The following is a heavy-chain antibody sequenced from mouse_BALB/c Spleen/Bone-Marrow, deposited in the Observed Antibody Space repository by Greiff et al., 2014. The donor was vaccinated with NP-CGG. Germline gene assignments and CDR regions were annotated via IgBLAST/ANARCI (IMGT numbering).Heavy chain of an antibody. CDR2: ISSGSGTI. Sequence: EVKLVESGGGLVQPGGSRKLSCAASGFTFSSFGMHWVRQAPEKGLEWVAYISSGSGTIYYADTMKGRFTISRDNPKNTLFLQMTSLRSEDTAMYYRTRSGTLGAMDYWGQGTSVTVSS. V-gene: IGHV5-17*02. CDR3: TRSGTLGAMDY. CDR1: GFTFSSFG. D-gene: IGHD3-3*01. J-gene: IGHJ4*01.